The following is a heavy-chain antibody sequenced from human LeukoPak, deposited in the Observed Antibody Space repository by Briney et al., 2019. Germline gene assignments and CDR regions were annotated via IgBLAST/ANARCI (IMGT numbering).Heavy chain of an antibody. J-gene: IGHJ5*02. CDR1: GGSISSYY. V-gene: IGHV4-59*01. CDR3: ARAPGYYGSGSYPNWFDP. Sequence: SETLSLTCTVSGGSISSYYWSWIRQPPGKGLEWIGYIYYSGSTNYNPSLKSRVTISVDTSKNQFSLKLSSVTAAATAVYYCARAPGYYGSGSYPNWFDPWGQGTLVTVS. D-gene: IGHD3-10*01. CDR2: IYYSGST.